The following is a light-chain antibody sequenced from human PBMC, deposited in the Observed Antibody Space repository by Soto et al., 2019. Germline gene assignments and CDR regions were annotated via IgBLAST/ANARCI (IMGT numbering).Light chain of an antibody. CDR3: SSYTSSSTPYV. J-gene: IGLJ1*01. V-gene: IGLV2-14*01. CDR2: EVS. CDR1: SSDVGGYNY. Sequence: ALTQPASVSGPPGQSITISCTGTSSDVGGYNYVSWYQQHPGKAPKLMIYEVSNRPSGVSNRFSGSKSGNTASLTISGLQAEDEADYYCSSYTSSSTPYVFGTGTKVTVL.